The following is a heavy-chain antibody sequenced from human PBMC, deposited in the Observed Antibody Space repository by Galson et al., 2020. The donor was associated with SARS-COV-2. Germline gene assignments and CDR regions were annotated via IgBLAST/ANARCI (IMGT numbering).Heavy chain of an antibody. J-gene: IGHJ2*01. Sequence: SETLSLTCTVSGASISSVGYYWSWLRPHPGKGLEWRGDIYYSVSTYYNPPITSRVTISADTSKNKYSLKLSSVTAADTAVYYCARDVTTGVKTHVWYYDLWGRGTLVAVSS. CDR1: GASISSVGYY. CDR2: IYYSVST. CDR3: ARDVTTGVKTHVWYYDL. V-gene: IGHV4-31*03. D-gene: IGHD4-17*01.